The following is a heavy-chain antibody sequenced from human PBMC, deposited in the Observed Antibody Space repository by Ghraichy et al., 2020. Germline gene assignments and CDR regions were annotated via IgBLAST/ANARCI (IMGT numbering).Heavy chain of an antibody. J-gene: IGHJ4*02. D-gene: IGHD6-19*01. CDR3: ARQPQWHLDC. V-gene: IGHV4-31*03. CDR1: GGSITSGGYF. Sequence: SETLSLTCTVSGGSITSGGYFWSWLRQHPGRGLEWIGYIYYSGSTYYNPSLKSRISMSLDTSKNQFSLNLNSVTAADTAVYYCARQPQWHLDCWGQGTLVTVSS. CDR2: IYYSGST.